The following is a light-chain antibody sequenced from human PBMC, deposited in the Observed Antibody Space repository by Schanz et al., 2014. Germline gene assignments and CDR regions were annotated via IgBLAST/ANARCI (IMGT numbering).Light chain of an antibody. CDR1: QSVTSSY. Sequence: EIVLTQSPGTLSLSPGDRATLSCRASQSVTSSYLAWYQQKPGQAPRLLIYGASTRATGIPDRFSGSGSGTDFTLTISRLDPEDFAVYYCQQYGSSALTFGGGTKVEIK. CDR3: QQYGSSALT. CDR2: GAS. V-gene: IGKV3-20*01. J-gene: IGKJ4*01.